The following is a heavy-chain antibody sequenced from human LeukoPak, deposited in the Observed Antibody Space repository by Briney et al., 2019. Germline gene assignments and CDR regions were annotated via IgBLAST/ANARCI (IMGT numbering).Heavy chain of an antibody. Sequence: SETLSLTCTVSGGSISSYYWSWIRQPPGKGLEWKGYIYYSGTTSYSPSLKSRVTIAVDTSKNQFSLKLSSVTAADTAVYYCARDRGRPYYFDYWGQGTLVTVSS. CDR2: IYYSGTT. V-gene: IGHV4-59*01. J-gene: IGHJ4*02. CDR3: ARDRGRPYYFDY. CDR1: GGSISSYY.